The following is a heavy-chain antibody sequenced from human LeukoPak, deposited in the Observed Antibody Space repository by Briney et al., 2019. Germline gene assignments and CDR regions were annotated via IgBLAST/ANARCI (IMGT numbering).Heavy chain of an antibody. J-gene: IGHJ6*03. V-gene: IGHV1-18*01. CDR3: ARDGIVVVPAAIVYYYYYMHV. D-gene: IGHD2-2*02. Sequence: ASVKVSCKASGYTFTSYGISWVRQAPGQGLEWTGRISAYNGNTNYAQKLQGRVTMTTDTSTSTAYMELRSLRSDDTAVYYCARDGIVVVPAAIVYYYYYMHVWGRGTTVTVPS. CDR2: ISAYNGNT. CDR1: GYTFTSYG.